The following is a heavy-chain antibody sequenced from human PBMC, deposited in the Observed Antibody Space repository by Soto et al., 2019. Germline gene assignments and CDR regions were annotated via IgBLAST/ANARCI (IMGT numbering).Heavy chain of an antibody. D-gene: IGHD1-26*01. CDR1: GFTVSSNY. V-gene: IGHV3-66*01. J-gene: IGHJ6*02. CDR3: ARDFVVGGPTINYYYGMDV. Sequence: GGSLRLSCAASGFTVSSNYMSWVRQAPGKGLEWISIIYSAGNTYYADSVKGRFTISRDNSKNTLYLQMNNLGAEDTAVYYCARDFVVGGPTINYYYGMDVWGQGTTVTVSS. CDR2: IYSAGNT.